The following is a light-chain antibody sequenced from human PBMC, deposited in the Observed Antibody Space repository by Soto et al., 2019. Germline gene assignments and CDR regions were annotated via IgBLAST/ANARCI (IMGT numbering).Light chain of an antibody. CDR2: DIS. CDR3: QQRSAWPLT. CDR1: QSVSSG. J-gene: IGKJ4*01. V-gene: IGKV3-11*01. Sequence: ESVLRQSPASLSLSPRKRATLSCRASQSVSSGCAWYQQKPGQGPRLVIYDISKRATGIPARFRGSGFGTDFTLTISSLAPEDFAVYLCQQRSAWPLTFGGGTKVEI.